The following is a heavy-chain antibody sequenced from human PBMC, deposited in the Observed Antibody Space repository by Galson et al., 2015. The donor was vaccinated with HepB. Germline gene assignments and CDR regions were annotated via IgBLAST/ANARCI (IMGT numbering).Heavy chain of an antibody. Sequence: SVKVSCKAYGYTLTDYYLHWVRQAPGQGREWMGWINPNRGDTNYAQNFQGWVTLSRDTSINPAYMELSRLRSDDTAVYYCARTDSSTYRSTYWHFDLCGRGTLFTVSS. CDR1: GYTLTDYY. CDR2: INPNRGDT. CDR3: ARTDSSTYRSTYWHFDL. V-gene: IGHV1-2*04. J-gene: IGHJ2*01. D-gene: IGHD3-22*01.